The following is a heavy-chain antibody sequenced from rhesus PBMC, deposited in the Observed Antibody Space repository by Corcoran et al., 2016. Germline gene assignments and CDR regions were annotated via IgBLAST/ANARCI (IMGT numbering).Heavy chain of an antibody. CDR1: GGSIRSGYYY. D-gene: IGHD3-28*01. CDR3: ARSISSGYYTGPFDY. Sequence: QVQLQESGPGLVKPSETLSLTCAVSGGSIRSGYYYWSWNRHPPGKGLEWIGYITYSGSTSYNPSLKSRVTISRDTSKNQFSLKLSSVTAADTAVYYCARSISSGYYTGPFDYWGQGVLVTVSS. CDR2: ITYSGST. V-gene: IGHV4-122*02. J-gene: IGHJ4*01.